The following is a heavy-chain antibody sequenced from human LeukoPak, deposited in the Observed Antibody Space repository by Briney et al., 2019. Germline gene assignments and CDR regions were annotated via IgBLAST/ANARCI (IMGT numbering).Heavy chain of an antibody. CDR3: ARGTEELLSYFDY. Sequence: SETLSLTCTVSGGSISGYYWSWIRQPPGKGLEWIGEINHSGSTNYNPSLKSRVTISVDTSKNQFSLKLSSVTAADTAVYYCARGTEELLSYFDYWGQGTLVTVSS. J-gene: IGHJ4*02. D-gene: IGHD3-10*01. CDR1: GGSISGYY. CDR2: INHSGST. V-gene: IGHV4-34*01.